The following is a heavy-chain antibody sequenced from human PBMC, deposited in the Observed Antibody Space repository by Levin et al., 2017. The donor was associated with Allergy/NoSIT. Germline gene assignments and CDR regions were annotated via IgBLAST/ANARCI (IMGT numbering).Heavy chain of an antibody. V-gene: IGHV1-69*01. J-gene: IGHJ4*02. Sequence: KISCKTSGGTFSNSVINWVRQAPGQGLEWMGRIIPLFDTGNSAQNFQGRVTITADESTSTAYMEVSSLGSEDTAVYYCARDDTSGDSTSPLYWGQGTLVSVSS. CDR1: GGTFSNSV. D-gene: IGHD2-15*01. CDR3: ARDDTSGDSTSPLY. CDR2: IIPLFDTG.